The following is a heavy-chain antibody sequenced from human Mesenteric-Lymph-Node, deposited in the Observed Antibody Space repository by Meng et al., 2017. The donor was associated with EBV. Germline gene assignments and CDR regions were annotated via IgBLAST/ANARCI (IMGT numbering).Heavy chain of an antibody. Sequence: QLRLQESGPGLVKPSETLSLTCTVSGGSMIGHFWSWTWQPPGKGLEWIGYISYSGSTKYNPSLKSRVTISVDTSKTQFSLKLSSVTAADTAVYYCARDNGDYVSDPWGQGTLVTVSS. V-gene: IGHV4-59*11. D-gene: IGHD4-17*01. CDR3: ARDNGDYVSDP. CDR1: GGSMIGHF. CDR2: ISYSGST. J-gene: IGHJ5*02.